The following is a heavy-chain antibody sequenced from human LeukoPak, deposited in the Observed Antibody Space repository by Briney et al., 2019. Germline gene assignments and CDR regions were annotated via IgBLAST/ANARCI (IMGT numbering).Heavy chain of an antibody. CDR1: GDSISRSDW. CDR2: IYYSGRI. Sequence: SETLSLTCAVSGDSISRSDWWAWIRPPPGKGLEWLGNIYYSGRIYHNPSLQTRVIMSVASSKNQFSLRLASVTAVDTAVYYCAKTRSGTYYGDSFDVWGQGILVTVSS. D-gene: IGHD1-26*01. CDR3: AKTRSGTYYGDSFDV. V-gene: IGHV4-28*05. J-gene: IGHJ3*01.